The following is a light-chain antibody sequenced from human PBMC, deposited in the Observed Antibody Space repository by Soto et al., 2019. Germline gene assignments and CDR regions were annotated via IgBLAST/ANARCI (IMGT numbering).Light chain of an antibody. CDR3: AAWDDSLNGYV. V-gene: IGLV1-36*01. Sequence: QSVLPQPPSVSEAPRQRVTISCSGSSSNIGNNAVNWYQQLPGKAPKLLIYYDDLLPSGVSDRFSGSKSGTSASLAISGLQSEDEADYYCAAWDDSLNGYVFGTGPKVTVL. J-gene: IGLJ1*01. CDR1: SSNIGNNA. CDR2: YDD.